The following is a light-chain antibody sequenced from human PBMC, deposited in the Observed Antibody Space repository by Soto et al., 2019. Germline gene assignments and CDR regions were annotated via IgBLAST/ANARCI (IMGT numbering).Light chain of an antibody. CDR1: QSVSIY. CDR2: DAS. V-gene: IGKV3-11*01. J-gene: IGKJ1*01. CDR3: HQRSSWPRGT. Sequence: DIVMTQSPATLSVSPGERATLSCRASQSVSIYLAWYQQKPGQGPRLLIYDASNRATGVSARFSGSGSGTDFTLTISSLEPEDFAVYYCHQRSSWPRGTFGQGTKVDIK.